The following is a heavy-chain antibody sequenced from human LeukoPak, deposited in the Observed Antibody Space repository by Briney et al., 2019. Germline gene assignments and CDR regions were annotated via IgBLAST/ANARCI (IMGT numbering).Heavy chain of an antibody. D-gene: IGHD5-18*01. CDR2: IIPILGIA. V-gene: IGHV1-69*04. J-gene: IGHJ4*02. CDR3: ARDGDTAMVNDY. CDR1: GGTFSSYA. Sequence: SVKVSCKASGGTFSSYAISWVRQAPGQGLEWMGRIIPILGIANYAQKLQGRVTITADKSTSTAYMELSSLRSEDTAVYYCARDGDTAMVNDYWGQGTLVTVSS.